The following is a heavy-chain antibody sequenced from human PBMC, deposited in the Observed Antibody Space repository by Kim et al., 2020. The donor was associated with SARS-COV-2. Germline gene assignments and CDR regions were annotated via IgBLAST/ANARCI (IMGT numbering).Heavy chain of an antibody. Sequence: GGSLRLSCAASGFTFSSYGMHWVRQAPGKGLEWVAVISYDGSNKYYADSVKGRFTISRDNSKNTLYLQMNSLRAEDTAVYYCARVFIGGRFGELKEGDAFDIWGQGTMVTVSS. D-gene: IGHD3-10*01. CDR1: GFTFSSYG. CDR2: ISYDGSNK. CDR3: ARVFIGGRFGELKEGDAFDI. J-gene: IGHJ3*02. V-gene: IGHV3-33*05.